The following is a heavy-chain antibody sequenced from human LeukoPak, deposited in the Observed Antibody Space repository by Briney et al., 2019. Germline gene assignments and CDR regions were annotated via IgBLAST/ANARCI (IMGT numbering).Heavy chain of an antibody. CDR3: ARYQTSSVWYYFDY. D-gene: IGHD6-19*01. Sequence: GGSLRLSSAASGFSFSSYAMHWVRQAPGKGLEWVAVISYDGSNKYYADSVKGRSTISRTNSKNTLYLQMNSLRAEDAAVYYCARYQTSSVWYYFDYWGQGTLVTVSS. CDR2: ISYDGSNK. J-gene: IGHJ4*02. V-gene: IGHV3-30*04. CDR1: GFSFSSYA.